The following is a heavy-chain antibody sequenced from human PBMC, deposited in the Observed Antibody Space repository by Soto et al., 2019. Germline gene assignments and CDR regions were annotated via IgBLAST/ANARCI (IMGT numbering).Heavy chain of an antibody. CDR3: ARGRELLDS. D-gene: IGHD1-26*01. J-gene: IGHJ4*02. CDR2: IYYSGSA. CDR1: GGSISSFY. Sequence: TSETLSLTCTVSGGSISSFYWSWIRQPPGKGLEWIGYIYYSGSANYNPSLKSRVSISVDTSKNQFSLRLSSVTAADTAVYYCARGRELLDSWGQGTLVTVSS. V-gene: IGHV4-59*01.